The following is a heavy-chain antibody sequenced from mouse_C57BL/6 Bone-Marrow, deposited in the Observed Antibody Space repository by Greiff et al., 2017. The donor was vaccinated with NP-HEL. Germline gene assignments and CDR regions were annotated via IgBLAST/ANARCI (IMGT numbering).Heavy chain of an antibody. Sequence: QVQLQQPGAELVKPGASVKLSCKASGYTFTSYWMHWVKQRPGQGLEWIGMIHPNSGSTNYNEKFKSKATLTVDKSSSTAYMQLSSLTSEYSAVYYGASGGALITFHYFGYWVQGTTLTVSS. CDR1: GYTFTSYW. J-gene: IGHJ2*01. CDR3: ASGGALITFHYFGY. V-gene: IGHV1-64*01. CDR2: IHPNSGST. D-gene: IGHD1-1*01.